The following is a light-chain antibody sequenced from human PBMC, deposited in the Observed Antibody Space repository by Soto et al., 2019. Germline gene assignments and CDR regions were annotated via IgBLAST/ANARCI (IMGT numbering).Light chain of an antibody. CDR3: ISYASINTYV. Sequence: QSVLTHPAAVSGSPGQPITISCTGTSSDVGGYDYVSWYQQHPGKAPKLMIYDVTNRPSGVSNRFSGSKSGTTASLTISGLQAEDEADYYCISYASINTYVFGTGTKVTVL. V-gene: IGLV2-14*01. CDR1: SSDVGGYDY. J-gene: IGLJ1*01. CDR2: DVT.